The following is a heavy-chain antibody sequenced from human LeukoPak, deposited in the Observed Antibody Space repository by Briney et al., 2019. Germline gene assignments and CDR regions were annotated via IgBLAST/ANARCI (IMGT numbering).Heavy chain of an antibody. Sequence: GGSPRLSCAASGFTFSSYSMNWVRQAPGKGLEWVSSISSSSSYIYYADSVKGRFTISRDNAKNSLYLQMNSLRAEDTAVYYCARDRVAVAGTGDAFDIWGQGTMVTVSS. CDR1: GFTFSSYS. CDR3: ARDRVAVAGTGDAFDI. V-gene: IGHV3-21*01. D-gene: IGHD6-19*01. J-gene: IGHJ3*02. CDR2: ISSSSSYI.